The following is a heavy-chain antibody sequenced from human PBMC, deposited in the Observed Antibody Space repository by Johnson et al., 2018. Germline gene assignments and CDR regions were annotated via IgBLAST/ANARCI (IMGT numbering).Heavy chain of an antibody. D-gene: IGHD3-22*01. CDR3: ASPRGFGYYDSSGYPSAFDI. J-gene: IGHJ3*02. CDR2: IYYSGST. V-gene: IGHV4-31*03. CDR1: GGSISSGGYY. Sequence: QVQLQESGPGLVKPSQTLSLTCTVSGGSISSGGYYWSWIRQHPGKGLEWIGYIYYSGSTYYNPSLKSRVTISVDTSKNQFALKLSSVTAADTAVYYCASPRGFGYYDSSGYPSAFDIWGQGTMVTVSS.